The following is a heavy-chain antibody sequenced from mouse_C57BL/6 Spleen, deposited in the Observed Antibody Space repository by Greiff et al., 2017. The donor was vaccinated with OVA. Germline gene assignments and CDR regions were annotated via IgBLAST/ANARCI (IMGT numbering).Heavy chain of an antibody. V-gene: IGHV1-4*01. D-gene: IGHD2-4*01. CDR1: GYTFTSYT. CDR3: ASNLYDDDGAY. CDR2: INPSSGYT. Sequence: QVQLQQSGAELARPGASVKMSCKASGYTFTSYTMNWVKQRPGQGLEWIGYINPSSGYTKYNQKFKDKATLTADKSSSTAYMQLSSLTSEDSAVYYCASNLYDDDGAYWGQGTLVTVSA. J-gene: IGHJ3*01.